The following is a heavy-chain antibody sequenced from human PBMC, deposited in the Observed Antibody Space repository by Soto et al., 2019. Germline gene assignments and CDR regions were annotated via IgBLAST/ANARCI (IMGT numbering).Heavy chain of an antibody. CDR2: IYSGGYT. J-gene: IGHJ4*02. V-gene: IGHV3-53*01. CDR3: ATQPGGGGY. Sequence: EVQLVESGGGLIQPGGSLRLSCAVSGFTVSNNYMSWVRQAPGKGLEGVSVIYSGGYTAYGDSVKGRFTISRDNSKNTHYLQRNSRGPPDPAVFYWATQPGGGGYWGQGTLVTVSS. D-gene: IGHD2-2*01. CDR1: GFTVSNNY.